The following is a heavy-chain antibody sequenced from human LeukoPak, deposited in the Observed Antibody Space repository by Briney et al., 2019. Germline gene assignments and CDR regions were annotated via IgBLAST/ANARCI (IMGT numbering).Heavy chain of an antibody. V-gene: IGHV3-23*01. J-gene: IGHJ4*02. CDR2: ISGSGGST. CDR3: ARVRNAGYSSGWTRNYFDY. Sequence: PGGSLRLSCAASGFTFSSYAMSWVRQAPGKGLEWVSVISGSGGSTYYADSVKGRFTISRDNSKNTLYLQMNSLRAEDTAVYYCARVRNAGYSSGWTRNYFDYWGQGTLVTVSS. D-gene: IGHD6-19*01. CDR1: GFTFSSYA.